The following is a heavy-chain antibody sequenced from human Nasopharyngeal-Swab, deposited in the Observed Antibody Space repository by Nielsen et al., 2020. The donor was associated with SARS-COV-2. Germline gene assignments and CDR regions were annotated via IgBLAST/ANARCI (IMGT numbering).Heavy chain of an antibody. Sequence: GESLKISCAASGFTFSSYWMSWVRQAPGKGLEWVANIKQDGSEKYYVDSVKGRFTISRDNAKNSLYLQMNSLRAEDTAVYYCARVEGGYCSSTSCSSYYFDYWGQGTLVTVSS. CDR1: GFTFSSYW. CDR3: ARVEGGYCSSTSCSSYYFDY. D-gene: IGHD2-2*03. J-gene: IGHJ4*02. CDR2: IKQDGSEK. V-gene: IGHV3-7*01.